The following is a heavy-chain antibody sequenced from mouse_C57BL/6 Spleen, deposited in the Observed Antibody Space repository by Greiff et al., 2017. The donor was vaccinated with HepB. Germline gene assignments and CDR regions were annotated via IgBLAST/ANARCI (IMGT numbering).Heavy chain of an antibody. J-gene: IGHJ1*03. CDR1: GFTFSSYA. V-gene: IGHV5-4*01. D-gene: IGHD1-1*01. CDR3: AREGITTVVATRYFDV. CDR2: ISDGGSYT. Sequence: EVQLVESGGGLVKPGGSLKLSCAASGFTFSSYAMSWVRQTPEKRLEWVATISDGGSYTYYPDNVKGRFTISRDNAKNNLYLQMSHLKSEDTAMYYGAREGITTVVATRYFDVWGTGTTVTVSS.